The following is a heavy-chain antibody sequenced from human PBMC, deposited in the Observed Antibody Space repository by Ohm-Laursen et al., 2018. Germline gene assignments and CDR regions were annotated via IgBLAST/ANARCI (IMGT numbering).Heavy chain of an antibody. J-gene: IGHJ3*02. CDR2: INHSGST. V-gene: IGHV4-34*01. Sequence: SGTLSLTCTVYGGSFSGFYWGWIRQPPGKGLEWIGKINHSGSTNYNPSLKSRVTISVDTSKNQFSLKLSSVTAADTAVYYCARRGRAFDIWGQGTMVTVSS. CDR1: GGSFSGFY. CDR3: ARRGRAFDI.